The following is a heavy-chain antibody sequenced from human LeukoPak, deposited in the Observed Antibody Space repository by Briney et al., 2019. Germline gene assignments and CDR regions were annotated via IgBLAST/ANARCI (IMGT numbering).Heavy chain of an antibody. J-gene: IGHJ4*02. CDR3: TRDDFWSGYYPPRDY. CDR2: IRSKAYGGTT. Sequence: GGSLRLSCTASGFTFGDYAMSWFRQAPGKGLEWVGFIRSKAYGGTTEYAASVIGRFTISRDDSKSIAYLQMNSLKTENTAVYYCTRDDFWSGYYPPRDYWGQGTLVTVSS. CDR1: GFTFGDYA. V-gene: IGHV3-49*03. D-gene: IGHD3-3*01.